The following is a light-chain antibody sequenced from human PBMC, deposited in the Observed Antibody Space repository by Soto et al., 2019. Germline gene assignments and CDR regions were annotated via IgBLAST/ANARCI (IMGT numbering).Light chain of an antibody. CDR1: SSDVGGYNY. J-gene: IGLJ1*01. CDR2: EVS. CDR3: SSYAGSNYV. Sequence: QSALTQLPSASGSPGQSVTISCTGTSSDVGGYNYVSWYQQHPGKAPKLMIYEVSKRPSGVPDRFSGSKSGNTASLTVSGLQAEDEADYYCSSYAGSNYVFGTGTKVTVL. V-gene: IGLV2-8*01.